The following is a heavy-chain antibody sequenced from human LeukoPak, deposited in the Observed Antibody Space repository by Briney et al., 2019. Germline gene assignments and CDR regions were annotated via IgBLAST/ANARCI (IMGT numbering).Heavy chain of an antibody. CDR1: GFTFSGYC. V-gene: IGHV3-21*01. CDR2: ISTSSGYI. CDR3: ARGYDDILTGYHTSLGGYFDY. Sequence: GGSLRLSCAASGFTFSGYCMNWVRQAPGKGLEWVSSISTSSGYIYYADSVQGRFTISRDNAKNSLYLQMNSLRAEDTAVYYCARGYDDILTGYHTSLGGYFDYWGQGTLVTVSS. D-gene: IGHD3-9*01. J-gene: IGHJ4*02.